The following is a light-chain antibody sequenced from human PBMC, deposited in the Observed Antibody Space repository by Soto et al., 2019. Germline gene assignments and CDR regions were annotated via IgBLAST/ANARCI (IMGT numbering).Light chain of an antibody. Sequence: EIVLTQSPATLSLSPGERATLSCRASQSLGYYLAWFQQKRGQPPRLLIYDASNRATGIPARFSGSGFGTDFTLTISSLEPEDVAVYYCQQRRDWPLTFGGGTKVEIK. CDR1: QSLGYY. CDR3: QQRRDWPLT. V-gene: IGKV3-11*01. CDR2: DAS. J-gene: IGKJ4*01.